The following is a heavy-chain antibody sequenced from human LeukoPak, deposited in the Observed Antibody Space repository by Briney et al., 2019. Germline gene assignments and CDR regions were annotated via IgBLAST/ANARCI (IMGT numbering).Heavy chain of an antibody. Sequence: PGGSLTLSCAASGFTFSSYEMNWVRQAPGKGLEWVSYIASGGGANRFYSESVKVRFTISRDNAKNSLYLHMNSLRAEDTGVYYCARIGTTTRGPAGLDVWGQGTLVTVSS. CDR3: ARIGTTTRGPAGLDV. D-gene: IGHD2/OR15-2a*01. CDR2: IASGGGANR. CDR1: GFTFSSYE. J-gene: IGHJ4*02. V-gene: IGHV3-48*03.